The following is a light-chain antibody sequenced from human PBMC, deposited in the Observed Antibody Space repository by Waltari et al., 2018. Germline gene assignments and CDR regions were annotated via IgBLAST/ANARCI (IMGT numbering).Light chain of an antibody. CDR1: KLGDKH. V-gene: IGLV3-1*01. CDR3: QAWDSSLVV. Sequence: SYQLSQPPSVSVSPGQTASITCSGDKLGDKHASWYQQKPGQSPVKVIYLNSKRPSGIPERCSGSNSGNTATLTISGTQAMDEADYYCQAWDSSLVVFGGGTKLTVL. J-gene: IGLJ2*01. CDR2: LNS.